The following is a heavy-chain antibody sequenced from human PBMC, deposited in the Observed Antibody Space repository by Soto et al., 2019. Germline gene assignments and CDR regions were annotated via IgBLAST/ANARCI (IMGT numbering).Heavy chain of an antibody. CDR3: AKDHIVATIRAFDI. CDR2: IYYSGST. Sequence: PSETLSLTCSVSGGSISSHYWSWIRQPPGKGLEWIGYIYYSGSTNYNPSLKSRVTMSVDTSKTQFSLKLSSVIAADTAMYYCAKDHIVATIRAFDIWGQGTMVTVSS. V-gene: IGHV4-59*11. CDR1: GGSISSHY. J-gene: IGHJ3*02. D-gene: IGHD5-12*01.